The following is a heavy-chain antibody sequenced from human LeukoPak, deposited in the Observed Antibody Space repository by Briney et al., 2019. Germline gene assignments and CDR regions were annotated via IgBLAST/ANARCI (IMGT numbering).Heavy chain of an antibody. CDR2: IKQEGSEK. D-gene: IGHD6-19*01. CDR1: GFTFSSYW. CDR3: ARRDSSGWYYFDY. J-gene: IGHJ4*02. V-gene: IGHV3-7*01. Sequence: GGSLRLSCAASGFTFSSYWMSWVRQAPGKGLEWVANIKQEGSEKYYVDSVKGRFTISRDNAKNSLSLQMNSLRAEDTAVYYCARRDSSGWYYFDYWGQGTLVTVSS.